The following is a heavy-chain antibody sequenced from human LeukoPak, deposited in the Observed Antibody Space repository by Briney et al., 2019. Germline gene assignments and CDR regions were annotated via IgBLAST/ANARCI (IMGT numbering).Heavy chain of an antibody. V-gene: IGHV3-21*01. CDR2: ISSSSSYV. Sequence: GGSLRLSCAASGFTFSSYSMNWVRQAPGKGLEWVSPISSSSSYVYYADSVKGRFTISRDNAKNSLYLQMNSLRAEDTAVYYCARDKPDYDSSGYFDYWGQGTLVTVSS. CDR3: ARDKPDYDSSGYFDY. CDR1: GFTFSSYS. D-gene: IGHD3-22*01. J-gene: IGHJ4*02.